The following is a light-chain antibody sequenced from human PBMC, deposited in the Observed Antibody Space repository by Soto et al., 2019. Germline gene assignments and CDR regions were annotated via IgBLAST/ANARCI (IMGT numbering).Light chain of an antibody. J-gene: IGKJ3*01. CDR1: QGISDY. Sequence: DIQMTQSPSSLSASVGDRVTISCRASQGISDYLAWYQQKPGKASRLLIYAASTLQSGVSFRFTGSGSGTDFTLTISSLQPEDVATYYCQKYNWPPFPLGAGTKVDIK. V-gene: IGKV1-27*01. CDR2: AAS. CDR3: QKYNWPPFP.